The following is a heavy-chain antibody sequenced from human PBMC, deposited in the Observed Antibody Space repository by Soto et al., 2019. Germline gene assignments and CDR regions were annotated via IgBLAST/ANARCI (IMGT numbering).Heavy chain of an antibody. CDR2: TRNKANSYTT. D-gene: IGHD6-19*01. V-gene: IGHV3-72*01. Sequence: PGGSLRLSCAASGFTFSDHYMDWARQAPGKGLEWVGRTRNKANSYTTEYAASVKGRFTISRDDSKNSLYLQMNSLKTEDTAVYYCAVYRASSAYWGQGTLVTVS. J-gene: IGHJ4*02. CDR1: GFTFSDHY. CDR3: AVYRASSAY.